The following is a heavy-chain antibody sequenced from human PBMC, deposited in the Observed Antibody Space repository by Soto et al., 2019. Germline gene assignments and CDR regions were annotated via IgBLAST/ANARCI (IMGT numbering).Heavy chain of an antibody. CDR1: WFTVSSNY. Sequence: GGSLRFSCAASWFTVSSNYMSCVRQAPGKGLDWVSVIYSGGSTYYADSVKGRFTISRDKSKNTLYLQMNTLRAEDTAVYYCARTVVATPYYFDYWGLGTLVTVSS. CDR3: ARTVVATPYYFDY. J-gene: IGHJ4*02. CDR2: IYSGGST. D-gene: IGHD2-2*01. V-gene: IGHV3-53*01.